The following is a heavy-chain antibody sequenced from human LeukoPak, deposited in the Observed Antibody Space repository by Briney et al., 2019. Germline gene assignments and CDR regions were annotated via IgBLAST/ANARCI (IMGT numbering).Heavy chain of an antibody. D-gene: IGHD3-16*01. Sequence: GGSLRLSCAASGFTFSTYWMTWVRQAPGKGREWGANMKGDGSEIHYVDSVKRRFTISRDNAKNSLYLPMNSLRAEDTAVYYCARPAYTAAYDLWGQGTMVTVSS. CDR3: ARPAYTAAYDL. J-gene: IGHJ3*01. CDR1: GFTFSTYW. V-gene: IGHV3-7*01. CDR2: MKGDGSEI.